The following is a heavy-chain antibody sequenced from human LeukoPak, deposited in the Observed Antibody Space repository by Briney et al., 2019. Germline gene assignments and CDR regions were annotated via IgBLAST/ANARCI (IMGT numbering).Heavy chain of an antibody. CDR3: AKPIRGYYGTDY. D-gene: IGHD3-10*01. V-gene: IGHV3-23*01. CDR2: ISSGGDST. Sequence: PGGSLRLSCAASGFTFGNYAMSWVRQPPGKGLEWVSAISSGGDSTYYADSVKGRFTISRDNSKNTLSLQMNSLRAEDTAVYYCAKPIRGYYGTDYWGQGTLVTVSS. CDR1: GFTFGNYA. J-gene: IGHJ4*02.